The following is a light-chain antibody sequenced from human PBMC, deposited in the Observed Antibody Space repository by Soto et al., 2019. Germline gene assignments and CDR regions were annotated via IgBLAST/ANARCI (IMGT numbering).Light chain of an antibody. CDR1: SSDVGGYNY. J-gene: IGLJ1*01. Sequence: QSALTQPASVSGSPGQSITISCTGTSSDVGGYNYVSWYQHHPGKAPKLMIYEVTNRPSGVSNRFSGSKSGNTASLTISGLQAEDAADYYCSSYTSSSTLYVFGTGTKVTVL. CDR3: SSYTSSSTLYV. V-gene: IGLV2-14*01. CDR2: EVT.